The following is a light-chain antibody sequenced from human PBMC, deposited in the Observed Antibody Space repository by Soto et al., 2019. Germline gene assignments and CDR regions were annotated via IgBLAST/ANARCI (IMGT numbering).Light chain of an antibody. J-gene: IGKJ4*01. CDR2: DAS. CDR3: QQFNTKPLT. CDR1: QGIGTA. Sequence: IPLTQSPSTLSASFGDRVTITCRASQGIGTALAWYHQRPGNSPDLLVYDASTLQSGVPSRFSGSGSETDFSLTISGLQPEDFGHYYCQQFNTKPLTFGGGTRVEIK. V-gene: IGKV1-13*02.